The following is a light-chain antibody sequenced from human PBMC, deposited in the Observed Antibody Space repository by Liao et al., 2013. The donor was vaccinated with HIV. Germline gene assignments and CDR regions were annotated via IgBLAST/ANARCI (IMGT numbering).Light chain of an antibody. Sequence: SYEVTQPPSVSVSPGQTARITCSGDALPKQYAYWYQQKPGQAPVLLIYKDSERPSGIPERFSGSSSGTTVTLTISGVQAEDEADYDCQSADSSGTVIFGGGTKLTVL. CDR2: KDS. CDR1: ALPKQY. CDR3: QSADSSGTVI. J-gene: IGLJ2*01. V-gene: IGLV3-25*03.